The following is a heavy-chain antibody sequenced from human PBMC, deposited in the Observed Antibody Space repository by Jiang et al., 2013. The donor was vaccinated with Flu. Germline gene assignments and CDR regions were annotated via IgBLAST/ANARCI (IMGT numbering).Heavy chain of an antibody. CDR3: ARDYSWSFDL. J-gene: IGHJ4*02. V-gene: IGHV3-48*01. Sequence: VQLVESGGGLVQPGGSLRLSCAASGFDFSSYSMHWVRQAPGKEPEWVSFIGSDTSTIYFADSVKGRFTISRDNAKKSLYLQMNSLRAEDTAVYYCARDYSWSFDLWGQGALVTVSS. D-gene: IGHD6-13*01. CDR1: GFDFSSYS. CDR2: IGSDTSTI.